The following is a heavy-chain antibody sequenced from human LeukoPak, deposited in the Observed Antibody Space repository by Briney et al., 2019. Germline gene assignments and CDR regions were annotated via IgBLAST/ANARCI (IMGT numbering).Heavy chain of an antibody. CDR2: ISAYNGNT. Sequence: ASVKVSCKASGYTFTSYGISWVRQAPGQGLEWMGWISAYNGNTNYAQKLQGRVIMTTATSPSPAYMELRSLRSDDTAVYYCARHPGYCSGGSCLPNWFDPWGQGTLVTVSS. CDR1: GYTFTSYG. CDR3: ARHPGYCSGGSCLPNWFDP. V-gene: IGHV1-18*01. D-gene: IGHD2-15*01. J-gene: IGHJ5*02.